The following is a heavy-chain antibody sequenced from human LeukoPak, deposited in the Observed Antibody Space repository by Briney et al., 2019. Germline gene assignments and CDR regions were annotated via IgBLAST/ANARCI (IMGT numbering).Heavy chain of an antibody. CDR1: GYTFTSYG. D-gene: IGHD3-22*01. J-gene: IGHJ4*02. CDR2: ISAYNGNT. Sequence: ASVKVSCKASGYTFTSYGISWVRQAPGQGLEWMGWISAYNGNTNYAQKFQGRVTMTTDTSTNTAYMELRSLRSDDTAVYYCARDASAYYSRWFDYWGQGTLVTVSS. V-gene: IGHV1-18*01. CDR3: ARDASAYYSRWFDY.